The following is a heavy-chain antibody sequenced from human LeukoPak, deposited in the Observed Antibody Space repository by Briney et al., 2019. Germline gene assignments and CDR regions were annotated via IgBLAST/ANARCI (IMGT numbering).Heavy chain of an antibody. CDR3: ARARVAGTGAPDAFDI. D-gene: IGHD6-19*01. Sequence: SETLSLTCTVSGGSFSSGSYYWGWLRQPPGTGLEWIGYIYYSGSTNYNPSLKSRVTISVDTSKNQFSLKLSSVTAADTAVYYCARARVAGTGAPDAFDIWGQGTMVTVSS. V-gene: IGHV4-61*01. J-gene: IGHJ3*02. CDR2: IYYSGST. CDR1: GGSFSSGSYY.